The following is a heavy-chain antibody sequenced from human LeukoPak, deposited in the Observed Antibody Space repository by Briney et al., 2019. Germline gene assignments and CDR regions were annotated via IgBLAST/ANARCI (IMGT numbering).Heavy chain of an antibody. V-gene: IGHV4-31*03. CDR1: GGSISSGGYY. J-gene: IGHJ4*02. CDR3: ARVGTMRGEGDFDY. D-gene: IGHD3-16*01. CDR2: IYYSGST. Sequence: NPSQTLSLTCTVSGGSISSGGYYWSWIRQHPGKGLEWIGYIYYSGSTYYNPSLKSRVTISVDTSKNQFSLKLSSVTAADTAVYYCARVGTMRGEGDFDYWGQGTLVTVPS.